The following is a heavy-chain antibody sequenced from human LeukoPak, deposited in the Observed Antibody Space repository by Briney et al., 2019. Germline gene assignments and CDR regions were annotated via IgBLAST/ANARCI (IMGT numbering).Heavy chain of an antibody. CDR3: ARRASSSHFDY. Sequence: SVKVSCKASGSTFSSYAISWVRRAPGQGLEWMGGIIPIFGTANYAQKFQGRVTITTDESTSTAYMELSSLRSEDTAVYYCARRASSSHFDYWGQGTLGTVSS. V-gene: IGHV1-69*05. D-gene: IGHD6-6*01. CDR2: IIPIFGTA. CDR1: GSTFSSYA. J-gene: IGHJ4*02.